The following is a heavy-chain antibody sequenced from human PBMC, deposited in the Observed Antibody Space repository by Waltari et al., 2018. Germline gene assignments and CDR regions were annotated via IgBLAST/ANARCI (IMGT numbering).Heavy chain of an antibody. V-gene: IGHV2-5*01. Sequence: QITLKESGPTLVKPTQTLKLTCTISGFSLSTSGVGVGWIRQPPGKAPEWLAFIYGNDVKRYSPSLKNRLTITRDTSKNQVVLTMTNVDPVDTATYYCAHRRSPGPFDIWGQGTMVTVSS. CDR2: IYGNDVK. J-gene: IGHJ3*02. CDR3: AHRRSPGPFDI. CDR1: GFSLSTSGVG.